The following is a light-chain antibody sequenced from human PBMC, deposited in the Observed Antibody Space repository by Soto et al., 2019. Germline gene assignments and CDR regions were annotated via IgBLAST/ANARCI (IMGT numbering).Light chain of an antibody. V-gene: IGKV3D-20*01. CDR1: QSVGSLF. CDR3: QQFGTSVT. CDR2: DVS. Sequence: EIVLTQSPATLSLSPGERATLSCGASQSVGSLFLGWYQQKPGLAPRLLIYDVSKRFTGVLDRFSGSGSGTDFTLTITRLEPEDFAVYYCQQFGTSVTFGGGTKVEIK. J-gene: IGKJ4*01.